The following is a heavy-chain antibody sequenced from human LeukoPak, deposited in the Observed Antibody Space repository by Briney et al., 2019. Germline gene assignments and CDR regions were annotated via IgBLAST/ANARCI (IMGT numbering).Heavy chain of an antibody. CDR1: GFTFSSYA. CDR3: AREEGYCSSTSCSAYNWFDP. V-gene: IGHV3-30-3*01. CDR2: ISYDGSNK. D-gene: IGHD2-2*01. Sequence: GGSLRLSCAASGFTFSSYAMHWVRQAPGKGLEWVAVISYDGSNKYYADSVKGRFTISRDNSKNTLYLQMNSLRAEDTAVYYCAREEGYCSSTSCSAYNWFDPWGQGTLVTVSS. J-gene: IGHJ5*02.